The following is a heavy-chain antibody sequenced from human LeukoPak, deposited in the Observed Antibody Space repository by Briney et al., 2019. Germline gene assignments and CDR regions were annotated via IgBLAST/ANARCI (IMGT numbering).Heavy chain of an antibody. J-gene: IGHJ4*02. CDR2: ISHYGSNE. V-gene: IGHV3-30*04. CDR1: GFTFSSSA. D-gene: IGHD3-22*01. Sequence: RSLRLSCAASGFTFSSSAMHWVRQAPGKGLEWVAFISHYGSNEYYADSVKGRFTISRDSSKNTLYLQMNSLRAEDTAVYYCARNYYDRSGYSDTFDYWGQGTLVTVSS. CDR3: ARNYYDRSGYSDTFDY.